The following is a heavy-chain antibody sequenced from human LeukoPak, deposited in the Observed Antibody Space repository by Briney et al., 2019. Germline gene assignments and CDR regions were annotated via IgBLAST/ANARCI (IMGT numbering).Heavy chain of an antibody. CDR2: MNPNSGNT. V-gene: IGHV1-8*01. D-gene: IGHD6-19*01. Sequence: ASVKVSCKASGYTFTSYDINWVRQATGQGLEWMGWMNPNSGNTGYAQKFQGRVTMTRNTSISTAYMELSSLRSEDTAVYYCARGLAGYSSGWYYYYYGMDVWGQGTTVTVSS. CDR3: ARGLAGYSSGWYYYYYGMDV. CDR1: GYTFTSYD. J-gene: IGHJ6*02.